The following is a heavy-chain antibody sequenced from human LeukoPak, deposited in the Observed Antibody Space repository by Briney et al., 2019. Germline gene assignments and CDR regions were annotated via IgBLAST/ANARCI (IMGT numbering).Heavy chain of an antibody. CDR3: ARDPGYCSSTSCYIDGGWFDP. J-gene: IGHJ5*02. Sequence: SETLSLTCTVSGGSISSYYWSWIRQPAGKGLEWIGRIYTSGSTNYNPSLKSRVTMSVDTSKNQFSLKLSSVTAADTAVYYCARDPGYCSSTSCYIDGGWFDPWGQGTLVTVSS. CDR2: IYTSGST. CDR1: GGSISSYY. V-gene: IGHV4-4*07. D-gene: IGHD2-2*02.